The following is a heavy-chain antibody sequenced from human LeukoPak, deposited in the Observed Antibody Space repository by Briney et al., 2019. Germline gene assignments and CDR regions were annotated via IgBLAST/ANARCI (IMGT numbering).Heavy chain of an antibody. V-gene: IGHV3-23*01. Sequence: PGGAVRLSCAASGFAFSSLGMSWVGQAPGKGLEWVSAINYHGGNTYYADSVKGRFTISRDNSNTTLHLQINSLRAEDTALYFCARRYSTRNFFDSWGQGTLVTVSS. CDR1: GFAFSSLG. D-gene: IGHD1-1*01. J-gene: IGHJ4*02. CDR2: INYHGGNT. CDR3: ARRYSTRNFFDS.